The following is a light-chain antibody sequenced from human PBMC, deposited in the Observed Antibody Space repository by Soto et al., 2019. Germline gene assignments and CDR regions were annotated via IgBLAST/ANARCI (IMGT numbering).Light chain of an antibody. V-gene: IGLV2-8*01. CDR2: EVN. CDR1: SSDVGGYNY. Sequence: QSALTQPPSASASPGQSVTISCTGTSSDVGGYNYVSWYQQYPGKAPRLMIFEVNKRPSGVPDRFSGSKSGNTASLTVSGLQAEDEADYYCISYAGSKLVFGGGTKLTVL. J-gene: IGLJ2*01. CDR3: ISYAGSKLV.